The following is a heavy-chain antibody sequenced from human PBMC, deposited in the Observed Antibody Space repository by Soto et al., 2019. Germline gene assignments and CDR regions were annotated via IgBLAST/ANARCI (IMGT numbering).Heavy chain of an antibody. CDR1: GYTFTSYG. J-gene: IGHJ6*03. CDR2: ISAYNGNT. V-gene: IGHV1-18*01. Sequence: GASVKVSCKASGYTFTSYGISWVRQAPGQGLEWMGWISAYNGNTNYAQKPQGRVTMTTDTSTSTAYMELRSLRSDDTAVYYCARVEDYYYYYYMDVWGKGTTVTSP. CDR3: ARVEDYYYYYYMDV.